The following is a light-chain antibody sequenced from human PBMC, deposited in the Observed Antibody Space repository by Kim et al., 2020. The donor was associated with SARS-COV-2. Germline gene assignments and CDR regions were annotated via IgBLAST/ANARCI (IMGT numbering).Light chain of an antibody. CDR2: DVS. CDR1: SIDLGYYKS. J-gene: IGLJ1*01. V-gene: IGLV2-14*03. CDR3: SSHTTSSTYV. Sequence: QSITISSHGTSIDLGYYKSVSCYQKHPGKAPKLMIYDVSERASGVSNRFSGSQSGNTASLTVSGLRAEDEADYYCSSHTTSSTYVFGSGTRVTVL.